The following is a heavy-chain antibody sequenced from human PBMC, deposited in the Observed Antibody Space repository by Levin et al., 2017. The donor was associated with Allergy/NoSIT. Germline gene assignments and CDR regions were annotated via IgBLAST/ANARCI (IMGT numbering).Heavy chain of an antibody. J-gene: IGHJ6*02. CDR2: INSDGSST. CDR3: ARAAHYYYAMDV. CDR1: GFTFSNYW. Sequence: PGGSLRLSCAASGFTFSNYWMHWVRQAPGKGLVWVSRINSDGSSTNYADSVKGRFTISRDNAKNTLFLQMHSLRAEDTAVYYCARAAHYYYAMDVWGLGTTVTVSS. V-gene: IGHV3-74*01.